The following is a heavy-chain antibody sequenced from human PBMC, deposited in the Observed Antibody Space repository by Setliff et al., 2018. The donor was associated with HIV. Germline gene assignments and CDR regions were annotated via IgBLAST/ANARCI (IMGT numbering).Heavy chain of an antibody. V-gene: IGHV3-21*01. CDR1: GFAFSDYS. J-gene: IGHJ4*02. CDR2: ISSSTTSI. Sequence: PGGSLRLSCAASGFAFSDYSINWVRQPPGKGLEWVSSISSSTTSIYYADSVKGRFTISRDNAKNSLYLQMNSLRAEDTAVYYCARGGGSYSGYWGQGTLVTVSS. D-gene: IGHD1-26*01. CDR3: ARGGGSYSGY.